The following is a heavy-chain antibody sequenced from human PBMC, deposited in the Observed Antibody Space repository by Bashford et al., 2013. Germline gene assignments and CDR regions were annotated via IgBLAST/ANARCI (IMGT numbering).Heavy chain of an antibody. CDR1: GFTFGAYS. J-gene: IGHJ3*02. D-gene: IGHD2-15*01. Sequence: GSLRLSCAASGFTFGAYSMKWVRQAPGKGLEWVSAISGSGGSTYYADSVKGRFTISRDNSKNTLYLQMSSLRVDDTAVYYCAKGGYCSSSSCSDDAFEIWGQGTMVTVSS. V-gene: IGHV3-23*01. CDR2: ISGSGGST. CDR3: AKGGYCSSSSCSDDAFEI.